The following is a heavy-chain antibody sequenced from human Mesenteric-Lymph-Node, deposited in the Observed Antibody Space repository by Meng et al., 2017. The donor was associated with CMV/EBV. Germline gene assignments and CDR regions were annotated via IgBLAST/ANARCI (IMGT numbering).Heavy chain of an antibody. CDR2: INHSGST. V-gene: IGHV4-34*01. D-gene: IGHD3-10*01. Sequence: YGVSFSGYYWSWIRQPPGKGLEWIGEINHSGSTNYNPSLKSRVTISVDTSKNQFSLKLSSVTAADTAVYYCARGTKYYYGSGRYCDYWGQGTLVTVSS. CDR1: GVSFSGYY. CDR3: ARGTKYYYGSGRYCDY. J-gene: IGHJ4*02.